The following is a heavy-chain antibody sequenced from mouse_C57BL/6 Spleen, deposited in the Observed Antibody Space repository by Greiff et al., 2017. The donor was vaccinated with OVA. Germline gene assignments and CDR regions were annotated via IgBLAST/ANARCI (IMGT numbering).Heavy chain of an antibody. CDR1: GYAFSSSW. V-gene: IGHV1-82*01. Sequence: VNVVESGPGLVKPGASVKISCTASGYAFSSSWMNWVKQTPGKGLEWIGRIYPGDGDTNYTGKFKGKVTLTADQSSSTAYKQLISLTSEDSAVYYCARRITTVVATPYAMDYWGQGTSVTVAT. CDR3: ARRITTVVATPYAMDY. D-gene: IGHD1-1*01. J-gene: IGHJ4*01. CDR2: IYPGDGDT.